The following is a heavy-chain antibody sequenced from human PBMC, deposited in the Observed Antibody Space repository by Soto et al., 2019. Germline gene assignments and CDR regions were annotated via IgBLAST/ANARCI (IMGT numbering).Heavy chain of an antibody. CDR3: ERDREGYCSGGSCGNWFDP. CDR1: GDSVSSNSAA. D-gene: IGHD2-15*01. J-gene: IGHJ5*02. Sequence: PSQTLSLTCAISGDSVSSNSAAWNWIRQSPSRGLEWLGRTYYRSKWYNDYAVSVKSRITINPDTSKNQFSLQLNSVTPEDTAVYYCERDREGYCSGGSCGNWFDPWGQGTLVTVSS. CDR2: TYYRSKWYN. V-gene: IGHV6-1*01.